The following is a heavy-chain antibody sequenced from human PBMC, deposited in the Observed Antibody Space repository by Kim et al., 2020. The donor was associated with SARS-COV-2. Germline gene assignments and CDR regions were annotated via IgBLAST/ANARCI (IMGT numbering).Heavy chain of an antibody. CDR1: GYTFTSYG. CDR2: ISAYNGNT. J-gene: IGHJ4*02. Sequence: ASVKVSCKASGYTFTSYGISWVRQAPGQGLEWMGWISAYNGNTNYAQKLQGRVTMTTDTSTSTAYMELRSLRSDDTAVYYCASTTTRGVVAATHFDYWGQGTLVTVSS. V-gene: IGHV1-18*01. CDR3: ASTTTRGVVAATHFDY. D-gene: IGHD2-15*01.